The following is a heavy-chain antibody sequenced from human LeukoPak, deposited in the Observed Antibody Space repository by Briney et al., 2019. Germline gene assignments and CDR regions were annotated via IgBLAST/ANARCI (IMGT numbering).Heavy chain of an antibody. Sequence: PGGSLGLSCADSGFTVSTNYMSWVRQAPGKGLEWVSIIYTGGSTYYADSIKGRFTISRDKSKNTLFLQMNSLRPEDTAVYYCARAAALSQGGGLDYWGQGTLVTVSS. CDR2: IYTGGST. D-gene: IGHD2-15*01. CDR1: GFTVSTNY. CDR3: ARAAALSQGGGLDY. V-gene: IGHV3-53*05. J-gene: IGHJ4*02.